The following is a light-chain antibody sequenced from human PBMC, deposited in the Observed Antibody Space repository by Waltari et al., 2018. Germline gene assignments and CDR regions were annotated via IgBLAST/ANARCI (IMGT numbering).Light chain of an antibody. CDR2: DVT. CDR1: SSDVGRFDH. J-gene: IGLJ1*01. CDR3: KSYDNSRSVSGYV. V-gene: IGLV2-14*03. Sequence: SALTQPASVSGSLGQSITISCTGASSDVGRFDHVPWYPQHPGNAPKVILFDVTYRPLGVSTRFSGSKSGNTASLTISGLQAEDEADYFCKSYDNSRSVSGYVFGSGTKVTVL.